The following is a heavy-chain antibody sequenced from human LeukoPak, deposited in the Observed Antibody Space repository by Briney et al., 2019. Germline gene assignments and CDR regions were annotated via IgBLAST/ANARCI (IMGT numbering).Heavy chain of an antibody. Sequence: GGSLRLSCAAAGFTFDDYGMSWVRQAPGKGLEWVSGINWNGGSTGYADSVKGRFTISRDNAKNSLYLQMNSPRAEDTAVYYCAGEGRNTAMVYYYYYMDVWGKETTVTVS. J-gene: IGHJ6*03. CDR3: AGEGRNTAMVYYYYYMDV. CDR1: GFTFDDYG. CDR2: INWNGGST. V-gene: IGHV3-20*04. D-gene: IGHD5-18*01.